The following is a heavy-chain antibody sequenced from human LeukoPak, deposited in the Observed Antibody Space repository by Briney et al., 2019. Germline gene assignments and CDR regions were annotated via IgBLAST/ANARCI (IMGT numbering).Heavy chain of an antibody. J-gene: IGHJ3*02. CDR2: IYTSGST. CDR3: AKDSSGSYYVHDAFDI. D-gene: IGHD1-26*01. V-gene: IGHV4-61*02. CDR1: GGSISSGSYY. Sequence: SETLSLTCTVSGGSISSGSYYWSWIRQPAGKGLEWIGRIYTSGSTNYNPSLKSRVTISVDTSKNQFSLKLSSVTAADTAVYYCAKDSSGSYYVHDAFDIWGQGTMVTVSS.